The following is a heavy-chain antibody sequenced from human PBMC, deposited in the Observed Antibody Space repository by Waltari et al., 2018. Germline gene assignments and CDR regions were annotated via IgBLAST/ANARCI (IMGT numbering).Heavy chain of an antibody. CDR3: ARQHVVGATYDAFDI. J-gene: IGHJ3*02. CDR1: GYSFTSYW. D-gene: IGHD1-26*01. Sequence: EVQLVQSGAEVKKPGESLKISCKGSGYSFTSYWIGWVRPLPGKGLEWMGIIYPGDSDTRYSPSFQGQVTISADKSISTAYLQWSSLKASDTAMYYCARQHVVGATYDAFDIWGQGTMVTVSS. CDR2: IYPGDSDT. V-gene: IGHV5-51*01.